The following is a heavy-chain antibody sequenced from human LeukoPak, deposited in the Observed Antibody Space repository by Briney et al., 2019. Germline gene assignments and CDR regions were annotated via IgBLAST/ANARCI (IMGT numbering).Heavy chain of an antibody. CDR2: IIPIFGTA. J-gene: IGHJ4*02. V-gene: IGHV1-69*13. CDR1: GGTFSSYA. D-gene: IGHD2/OR15-2a*01. CDR3: ARFYFSDPYFDY. Sequence: SVKVSCKASGGTFSSYAISWVRQAPGQGLEWMGGIIPIFGTANYAQKFQGRVTITADESTSTAYMELSSLRSEDTAVYYCARFYFSDPYFDYWGQGTLVTVSS.